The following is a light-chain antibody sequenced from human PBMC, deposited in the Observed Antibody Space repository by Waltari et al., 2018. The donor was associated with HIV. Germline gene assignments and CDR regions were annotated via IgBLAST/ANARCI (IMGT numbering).Light chain of an antibody. CDR2: EVT. Sequence: QSALTQPASVSGSPGQSITISCTGTSSDVGSYNFVSWYQQHPGKAPKLMIFEVTRRPSGFSNRFSGSKSGNTASLTIAGLQAEDEADYFCCSFASRITLVFGGGTKLAVL. CDR1: SSDVGSYNF. J-gene: IGLJ3*02. V-gene: IGLV2-23*02. CDR3: CSFASRITLV.